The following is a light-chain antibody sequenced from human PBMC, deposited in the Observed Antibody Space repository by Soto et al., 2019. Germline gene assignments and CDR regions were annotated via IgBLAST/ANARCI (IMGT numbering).Light chain of an antibody. CDR1: ESVSSSS. CDR2: GAS. J-gene: IGKJ5*01. V-gene: IGKV3-20*01. CDR3: QHYGNSNEVT. Sequence: EIVLTQSPGTLSLSPGERATLSCRASESVSSSSLAWYQQKPGQAPRLLMHGASSRATGIPDRFSGSGSGADFTLTISRVEPEDFAVYYCQHYGNSNEVTFGQVKRLESK.